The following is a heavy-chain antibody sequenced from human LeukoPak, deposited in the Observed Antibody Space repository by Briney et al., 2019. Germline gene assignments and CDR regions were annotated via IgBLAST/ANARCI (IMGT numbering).Heavy chain of an antibody. CDR2: INHSGST. V-gene: IGHV4-34*01. Sequence: RPSETLSLTCTVSGGSITGGSYYWAWIRQPTGKGLEWIGEINHSGSTNYNPSLKSRVTISVDTSKNQFSLKLSSVTAADTAVYYCARDSRTLKYSRAGGPLFDPWGQGTLVTVSS. J-gene: IGHJ5*02. CDR3: ARDSRTLKYSRAGGPLFDP. D-gene: IGHD6-6*01. CDR1: GGSITGGSYY.